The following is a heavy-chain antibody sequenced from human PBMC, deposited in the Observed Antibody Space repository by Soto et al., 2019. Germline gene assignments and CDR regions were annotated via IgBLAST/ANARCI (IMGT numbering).Heavy chain of an antibody. CDR3: ARVSRRAYCAGGCYYSFDY. CDR2: IYYIGST. J-gene: IGHJ4*02. V-gene: IGHV4-31*03. Sequence: PSETLSLTCTVSGGSISSGGFYWSWIRQHPGKGLEWIGYIYYIGSTFYNPSLKSRVTISVDTSKNQFSLRLSSVTAADTAVYYCARVSRRAYCAGGCYYSFDYWGQGALVTVS. D-gene: IGHD2-21*02. CDR1: GGSISSGGFY.